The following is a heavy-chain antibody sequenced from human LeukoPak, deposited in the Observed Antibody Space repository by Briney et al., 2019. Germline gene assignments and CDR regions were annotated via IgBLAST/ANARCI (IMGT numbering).Heavy chain of an antibody. CDR3: AKVRAPRQYYFDY. Sequence: GGSLRLSCAASGFTFSSYAMSWVRQAPGKGLEWVSAISGGGGRTYYADSVKGRFTISRDNSKNTLYLQMNSLRAEDTAVYYCAKVRAPRQYYFDYWGQGTLVTASS. J-gene: IGHJ4*02. CDR2: ISGGGGRT. V-gene: IGHV3-23*01. CDR1: GFTFSSYA. D-gene: IGHD5-24*01.